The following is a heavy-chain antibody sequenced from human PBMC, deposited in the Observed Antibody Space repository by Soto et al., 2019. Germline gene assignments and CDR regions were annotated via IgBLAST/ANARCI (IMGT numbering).Heavy chain of an antibody. D-gene: IGHD4-17*01. V-gene: IGHV3-53*01. J-gene: IGHJ5*01. CDR3: AKKPYGDSGWFDS. Sequence: GGSLRLSCAASGFTVSSNYMSWVRQAPGKGLEWVSVIYSGGSTYYADSVKGRFTISRDTSKNTLYLQMSSLRVEDTAVYYCAKKPYGDSGWFDSWGQGTRVTVSS. CDR2: IYSGGST. CDR1: GFTVSSNY.